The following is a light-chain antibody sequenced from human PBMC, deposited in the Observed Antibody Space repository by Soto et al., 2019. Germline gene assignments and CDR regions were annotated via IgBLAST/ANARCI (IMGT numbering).Light chain of an antibody. J-gene: IGLJ2*01. V-gene: IGLV3-1*01. Sequence: SYELTQPPLVSVSLGQTASITCSGDKLGDKHASWYHQKPGQSPVLVMYEDTKRPSGIPERFSGSKSGDTATLTISGTQAMDEADYYCQAWDSYTVVFAGGTKLTVL. CDR2: EDT. CDR3: QAWDSYTVV. CDR1: KLGDKH.